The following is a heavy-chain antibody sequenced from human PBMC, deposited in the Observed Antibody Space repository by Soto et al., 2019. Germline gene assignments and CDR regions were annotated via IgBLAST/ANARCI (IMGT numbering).Heavy chain of an antibody. CDR3: SRVPNYDFWSGSRLNYYYYGMDV. J-gene: IGHJ6*02. CDR1: GFTFSSYG. D-gene: IGHD3-3*01. CDR2: IWYDGSNK. Sequence: QVQLVESGGGVVQPGRSLRLSCAASGFTFSSYGMHWVRQAPGKGLEWVAVIWYDGSNKYYADSVKGRFTISRDNSKNPLYLQMNSLRAEDTAVYYCSRVPNYDFWSGSRLNYYYYGMDVWGQGTTVTVSS. V-gene: IGHV3-33*01.